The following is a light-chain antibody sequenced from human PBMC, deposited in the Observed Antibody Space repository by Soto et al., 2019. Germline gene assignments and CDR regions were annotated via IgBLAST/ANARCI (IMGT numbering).Light chain of an antibody. V-gene: IGKV4-1*01. CDR1: QRVLYSSSNKNY. CDR3: QQYCSSPWT. Sequence: DIVMTQSPDSLAVSLGERATINCKSSQRVLYSSSNKNYLAWYQQKPGQPPKLLIYWASTRESGVPDRFSGSGCGTDFTLTFSSPQAEDVAVYYCQQYCSSPWTFGQGTKVEIK. CDR2: WAS. J-gene: IGKJ1*01.